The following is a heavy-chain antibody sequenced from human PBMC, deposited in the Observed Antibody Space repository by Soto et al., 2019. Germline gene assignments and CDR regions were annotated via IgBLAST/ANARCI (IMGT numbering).Heavy chain of an antibody. D-gene: IGHD6-19*01. CDR2: IIPIFGTA. CDR3: ARGGYSSGWRFDY. J-gene: IGHJ4*02. Sequence: GASVKVSCKASGGTFSSYAISWVRQAPGQGLEWMGGIIPIFGTANYAQKFQGRVTITADESTSTAYMELSSLRSEDTAVYYCARGGYSSGWRFDYWGQGTLVTVSS. V-gene: IGHV1-69*13. CDR1: GGTFSSYA.